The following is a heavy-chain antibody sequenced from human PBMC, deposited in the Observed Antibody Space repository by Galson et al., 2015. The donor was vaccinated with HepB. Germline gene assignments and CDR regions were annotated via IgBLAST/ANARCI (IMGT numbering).Heavy chain of an antibody. Sequence: SVKVSCKASGYTFTSYAMHWARQAPGQRLEWMGWINAGNGNTRYSQKFQDRVTITRDTSASTAYMELSSLRSEDTAAYYCASSIFGVVPDYWGQGTLVTVSS. CDR1: GYTFTSYA. D-gene: IGHD3-3*01. J-gene: IGHJ4*02. CDR3: ASSIFGVVPDY. V-gene: IGHV1-3*01. CDR2: INAGNGNT.